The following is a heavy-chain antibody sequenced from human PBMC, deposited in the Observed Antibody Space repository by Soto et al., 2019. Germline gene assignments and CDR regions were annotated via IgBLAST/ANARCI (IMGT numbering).Heavy chain of an antibody. D-gene: IGHD3-10*01. CDR3: ARDGYDGSGSPYPAY. V-gene: IGHV4-59*13. J-gene: IGHJ4*02. CDR2: IYYLGST. CDR1: GGSMSEYF. Sequence: NPSETLSLTCSVSGGSMSEYFWSWIRQSPGKGLEWIGYIYYLGSTDYNPSLKSRVTISVDTSKRQFSLRLTSVPAADTAVYYCARDGYDGSGSPYPAYWGPGTQVTVSS.